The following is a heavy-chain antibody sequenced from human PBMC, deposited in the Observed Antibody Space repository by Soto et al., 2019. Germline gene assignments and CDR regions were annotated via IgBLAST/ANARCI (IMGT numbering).Heavy chain of an antibody. V-gene: IGHV4-59*01. Sequence: SETLSLTCTVSGGSISSYYWSWIRQPPGKGLEWIGYIYYSGSTNYNPSLKSRVTISVDTSKNQFSLKLSSVTAADTAVYYCARSRGDGYNLGHFDYWGQGTLVTVSS. D-gene: IGHD2-21*01. CDR2: IYYSGST. J-gene: IGHJ4*02. CDR1: GGSISSYY. CDR3: ARSRGDGYNLGHFDY.